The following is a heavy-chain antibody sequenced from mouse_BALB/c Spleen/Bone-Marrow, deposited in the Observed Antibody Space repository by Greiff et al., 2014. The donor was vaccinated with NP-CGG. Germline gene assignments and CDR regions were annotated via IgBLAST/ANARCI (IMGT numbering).Heavy chain of an antibody. CDR2: ISSGSSTI. CDR3: TRGGNWDDFDY. V-gene: IGHV5-17*02. Sequence: EVNVVESGGGLVQPGGSRKLSCAASGFTFSSLGMHWVRQTPEKGLEWVAYISSGSSTIYYADTVKGRFTISRDNPKNTLFLQVTSLRSEDTAMYYCTRGGNWDDFDYWGQGTTLTVSS. D-gene: IGHD4-1*01. CDR1: GFTFSSLG. J-gene: IGHJ2*01.